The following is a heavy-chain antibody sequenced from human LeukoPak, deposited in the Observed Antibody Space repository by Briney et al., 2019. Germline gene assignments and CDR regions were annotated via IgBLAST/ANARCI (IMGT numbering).Heavy chain of an antibody. Sequence: GESLKISCQGSGYSFTSYWIGWVRQMPGKGLEWMGIISPGDSDTRYRPSFQGQVSISADKSNSTAYLQWSSVKASDTAMYYCARLSIFGVVIRALDYWGPGTLLTVSS. V-gene: IGHV5-51*01. D-gene: IGHD3-3*01. CDR1: GYSFTSYW. J-gene: IGHJ4*02. CDR3: ARLSIFGVVIRALDY. CDR2: ISPGDSDT.